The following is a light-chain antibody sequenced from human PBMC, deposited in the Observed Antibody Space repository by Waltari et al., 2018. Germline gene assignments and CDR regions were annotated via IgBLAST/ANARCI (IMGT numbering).Light chain of an antibody. J-gene: IGKJ4*01. CDR3: QQRANWPPLT. V-gene: IGKV3-11*01. Sequence: EIVLTQSPATLSLSPGERATLSCRASQSVSTFLAWYQQKPGQAPRLLIYHASNRATGIPARFSGSGSRTDFTLTISSLEPEDFAVYYCQQRANWPPLTFGGGTKVEIK. CDR2: HAS. CDR1: QSVSTF.